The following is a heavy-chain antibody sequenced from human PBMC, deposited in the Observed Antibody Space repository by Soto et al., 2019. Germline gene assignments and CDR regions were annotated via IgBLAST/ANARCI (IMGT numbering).Heavy chain of an antibody. CDR3: ARAEGFRRSWFDP. D-gene: IGHD3-10*01. V-gene: IGHV4-34*01. CDR2: INHSGEA. CDR1: GGSFRNYY. J-gene: IGHJ5*02. Sequence: PSETLSLTCGVYGGSFRNYYWIWVRQPPGKGLEWIGEINHSGEATYNPSLQSRVSISLDTSNNHFSLKMTSVTAADTAIYFCARAEGFRRSWFDPWGQGTQVTVSS.